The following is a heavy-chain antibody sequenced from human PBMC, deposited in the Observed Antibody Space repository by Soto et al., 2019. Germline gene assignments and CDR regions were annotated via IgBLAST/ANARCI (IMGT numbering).Heavy chain of an antibody. J-gene: IGHJ4*02. CDR2: ISYDGSNK. CDR3: ARDHELVWSGARSFDY. Sequence: GGSLRLSCAASGFTFSSYAMHWVRQAPGKGLEWVAVISYDGSNKYYADSVKGRFTISRDNSKNTLYLQMNSLRAEDTAVYYCARDHELVWSGARSFDYWGQGTLVTVSS. CDR1: GFTFSSYA. V-gene: IGHV3-30-3*01. D-gene: IGHD3-3*01.